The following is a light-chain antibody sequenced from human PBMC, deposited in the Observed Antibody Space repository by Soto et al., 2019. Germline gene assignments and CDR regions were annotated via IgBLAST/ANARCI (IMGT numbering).Light chain of an antibody. CDR2: RNN. CDR3: AAWDDSLSVVV. CDR1: SSNIGSNY. J-gene: IGLJ2*01. Sequence: QSVLTQPPSASGTPGQRVTISCSGSSSNIGSNYVYWYQQLPGTAPKLLIYRNNQRPSVVPDRFSGSKSGTSAALAISGLRSEDEADCSCAAWDDSLSVVVFGVWTQLTVL. V-gene: IGLV1-47*01.